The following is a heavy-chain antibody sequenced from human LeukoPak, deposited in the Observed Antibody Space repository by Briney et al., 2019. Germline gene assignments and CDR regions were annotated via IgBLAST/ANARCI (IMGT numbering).Heavy chain of an antibody. J-gene: IGHJ4*02. Sequence: PRRCPRLSCAASGFTLSSYGMHWGRQAPRTGLECVAVISYDRSNKYYADSVKGRFTISRDKSTNTMYKQMNSLRAEDTAVYYCAKVYGFWGGFDYWGQGTLVTVSS. CDR2: ISYDRSNK. V-gene: IGHV3-30*18. CDR1: GFTLSSYG. D-gene: IGHD3-3*01. CDR3: AKVYGFWGGFDY.